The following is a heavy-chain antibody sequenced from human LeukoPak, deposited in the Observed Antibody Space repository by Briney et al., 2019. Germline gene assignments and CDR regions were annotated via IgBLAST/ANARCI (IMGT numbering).Heavy chain of an antibody. CDR2: VGGNAYGGTT. J-gene: IGHJ5*02. CDR1: GFTFGDYA. Sequence: KSGGSLRLSCTASGFTFGDYAMSWFRQAPGKGLEWVGLVGGNAYGGTTEYAASVRGRFSISRDDSRSTAYLQMSSLKTEDTAMYYCTTAYCDAGRCYEPNLWGQGTLVTVSS. D-gene: IGHD2-15*01. V-gene: IGHV3-49*05. CDR3: TTAYCDAGRCYEPNL.